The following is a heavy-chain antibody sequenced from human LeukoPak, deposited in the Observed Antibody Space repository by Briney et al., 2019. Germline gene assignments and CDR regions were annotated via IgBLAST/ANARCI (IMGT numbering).Heavy chain of an antibody. CDR2: IYSDNT. V-gene: IGHV3-53*01. Sequence: GGSLRLSCTVSGFTVSSNSMSWVRQAPGKGLEWVSFIYSDNTHYSDSVKGRFTISRDNSKNTLYLQMNSLRAEDTAVYYCARGGPGRHNYYFDYWGQGTLVTVSS. J-gene: IGHJ4*02. D-gene: IGHD2-2*01. CDR1: GFTVSSNS. CDR3: ARGGPGRHNYYFDY.